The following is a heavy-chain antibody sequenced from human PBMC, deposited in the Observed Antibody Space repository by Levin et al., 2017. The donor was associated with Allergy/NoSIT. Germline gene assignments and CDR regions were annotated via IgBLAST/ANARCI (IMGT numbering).Heavy chain of an antibody. Sequence: SETLSLTCTVSGGSISSSSYYWGWIRQPPGKGLEWIGSIYYSGSTYYNPSLKSRVTISVDTSKNQFSLKLSSVTAADTAVYYCARLHIGIAAADYWGQGTLVTVSS. D-gene: IGHD6-13*01. CDR1: GGSISSSSYY. CDR3: ARLHIGIAAADY. J-gene: IGHJ4*02. CDR2: IYYSGST. V-gene: IGHV4-39*01.